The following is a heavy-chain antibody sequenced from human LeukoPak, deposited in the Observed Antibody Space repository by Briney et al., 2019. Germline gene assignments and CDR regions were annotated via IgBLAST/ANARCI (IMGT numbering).Heavy chain of an antibody. J-gene: IGHJ4*02. CDR2: IIPIFGTA. CDR3: AQSMVRGSFNY. Sequence: GASVKVSCKASGGTFSRYAISWVRQAPGQGLEWMGGIIPIFGTANYAQKFQGRVTITADESTSTAYMELSSLRSENTAVYYCAQSMVRGSFNYWGQGTLVTVSS. D-gene: IGHD3-10*01. V-gene: IGHV1-69*13. CDR1: GGTFSRYA.